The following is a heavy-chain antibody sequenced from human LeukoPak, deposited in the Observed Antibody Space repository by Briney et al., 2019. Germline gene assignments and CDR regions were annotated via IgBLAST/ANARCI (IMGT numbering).Heavy chain of an antibody. V-gene: IGHV1-2*02. CDR1: QYTFTDYY. CDR2: IHPNSGAT. J-gene: IGHJ4*02. CDR3: TREDY. Sequence: ASVKVSCKASQYTFTDYYILWVRQATGQGLEWMGWIHPNSGATTYAQKFQGRVTLTRDTSINTAYMELSGLRSDDTAVYYCTREDYWGQGTLVTVSS.